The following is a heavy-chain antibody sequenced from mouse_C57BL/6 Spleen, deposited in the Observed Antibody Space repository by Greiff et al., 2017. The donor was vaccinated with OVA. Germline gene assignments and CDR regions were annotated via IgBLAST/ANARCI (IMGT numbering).Heavy chain of an antibody. CDR2: ISSGSSTI. V-gene: IGHV5-17*01. CDR3: ASLIYYGNPYAMDY. J-gene: IGHJ4*01. D-gene: IGHD2-1*01. Sequence: EVQLVESGGGLVKPGGSLKLSCAASGFTFSDYGMHWVRQAPEKGLEWVAYISSGSSTIYYADTVKGRFTISRDNAKNTLFLQMTSLRSEDTAMYYCASLIYYGNPYAMDYWGQGTSVTVSS. CDR1: GFTFSDYG.